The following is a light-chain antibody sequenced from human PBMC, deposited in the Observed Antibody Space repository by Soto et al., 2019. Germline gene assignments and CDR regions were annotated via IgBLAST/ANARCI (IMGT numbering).Light chain of an antibody. Sequence: DIQLTQSPSSLSASVGDRVTITCRSSQNINTYLNWYQQRPGEPPKLLIYHASSLKSGVPSRFSGSASGTAFTLTISRLQPEDFGTYYCQQSSRMPPFGGGTKLDIK. V-gene: IGKV1-39*01. J-gene: IGKJ4*01. CDR3: QQSSRMPP. CDR1: QNINTY. CDR2: HAS.